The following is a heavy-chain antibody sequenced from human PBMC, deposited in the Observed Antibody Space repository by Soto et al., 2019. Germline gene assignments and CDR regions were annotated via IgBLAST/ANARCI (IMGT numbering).Heavy chain of an antibody. J-gene: IGHJ3*02. V-gene: IGHV4-59*01. CDR1: GGSISSYY. D-gene: IGHD6-19*01. Sequence: SETLSLTCTVSGGSISSYYWSWIRQPPGKGLEWIGYIYYSGSTNYNPSLKSRVTISVDTSKNQFSLKLSSVTAADTAVYYCARDQAIAVAGSSDAFDIWGQGTMVTVSS. CDR3: ARDQAIAVAGSSDAFDI. CDR2: IYYSGST.